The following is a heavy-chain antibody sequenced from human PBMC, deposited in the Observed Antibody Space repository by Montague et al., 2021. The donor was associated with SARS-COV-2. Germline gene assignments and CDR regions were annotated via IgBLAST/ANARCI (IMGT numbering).Heavy chain of an antibody. J-gene: IGHJ3*02. V-gene: IGHV3-74*01. CDR3: AQRENHAFDI. Sequence: SLRLSCAASGFTFSSYWMHWVRQAPGKGLVWVSRIDTHGSTTNYADSVKGRFTISRDNAKNTLYLQMNSLRAEDTAVYYCAQRENHAFDIWGQGTMVTVSS. CDR1: GFTFSSYW. CDR2: IDTHGSTT. D-gene: IGHD1-14*01.